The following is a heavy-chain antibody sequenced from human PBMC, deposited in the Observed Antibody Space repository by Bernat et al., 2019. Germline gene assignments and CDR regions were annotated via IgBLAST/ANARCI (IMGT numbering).Heavy chain of an antibody. J-gene: IGHJ3*02. D-gene: IGHD6-6*01. V-gene: IGHV3-48*03. CDR1: GFTFSSYE. CDR3: ARHDSSSDAFDI. Sequence: EVQLVESGGGLVQPGGSLRLSCAASGFTFSSYELNWVRQAPGKGLEWISYISSSGSAIYYADSVKGRFTISRDNAKNSLYLQMNSLRAEDTAVYYCARHDSSSDAFDIWGQGTMVTVSS. CDR2: ISSSGSAI.